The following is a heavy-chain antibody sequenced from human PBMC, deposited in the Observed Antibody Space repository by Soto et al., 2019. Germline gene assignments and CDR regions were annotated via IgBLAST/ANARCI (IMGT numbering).Heavy chain of an antibody. Sequence: QVQLQESGPGLVKPSQTLSLTCTVSGGSISSGDYYWSWIRQPPGKGLEWSGYIDYSGRTYYNPSLKSRVTISVDTSKNRFSLKLSSVTAADTAVYYCASLFLELKNDAFDIWGQGTMVTVSS. CDR1: GGSISSGDYY. CDR2: IDYSGRT. CDR3: ASLFLELKNDAFDI. V-gene: IGHV4-30-4*01. J-gene: IGHJ3*02. D-gene: IGHD3-3*01.